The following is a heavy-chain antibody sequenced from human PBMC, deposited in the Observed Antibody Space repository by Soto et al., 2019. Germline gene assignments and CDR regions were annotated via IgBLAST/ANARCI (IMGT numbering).Heavy chain of an antibody. Sequence: GGSLRLSCAASGFTFSNYWIHWVRQAPGKGLVWVSRINTDGSSTSYADSVEGRFTISRDNAKNTLYLQMNSLRVEDTAVYYCARDNKGDYDYWGQGALVTVSS. V-gene: IGHV3-74*01. CDR1: GFTFSNYW. J-gene: IGHJ4*02. CDR2: INTDGSST. CDR3: ARDNKGDYDY.